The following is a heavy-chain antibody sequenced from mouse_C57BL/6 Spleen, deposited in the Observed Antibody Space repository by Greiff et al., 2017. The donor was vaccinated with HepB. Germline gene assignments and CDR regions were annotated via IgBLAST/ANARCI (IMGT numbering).Heavy chain of an antibody. D-gene: IGHD2-4*01. CDR3: ARYDYDRVYYAMDY. V-gene: IGHV1-26*01. Sequence: VQLQQSGPELVKPGASVKISCKASGYTFTDYYMNWVKQSHGKSLEWIGDINPNNGGTSYNQKLKGKATLTVDKSSSTAYMELRSLTSEDSAVYYCARYDYDRVYYAMDYWGQGTSVTVSS. CDR2: INPNNGGT. CDR1: GYTFTDYY. J-gene: IGHJ4*01.